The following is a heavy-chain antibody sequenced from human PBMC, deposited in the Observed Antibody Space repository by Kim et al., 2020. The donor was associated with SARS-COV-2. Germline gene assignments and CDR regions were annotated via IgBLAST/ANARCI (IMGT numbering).Heavy chain of an antibody. Sequence: ASVKVSCKASGYTFTSYGISWVRQAPGQGLEWMGWISAYNGNTNYAQKLQGRVTMTTDTSTSKAYMELRSLRSDDTAVYYCARDRRGRGLRYSSGWYGGLDCWGQGTLVTVSS. CDR2: ISAYNGNT. CDR3: ARDRRGRGLRYSSGWYGGLDC. D-gene: IGHD6-19*01. J-gene: IGHJ4*02. CDR1: GYTFTSYG. V-gene: IGHV1-18*01.